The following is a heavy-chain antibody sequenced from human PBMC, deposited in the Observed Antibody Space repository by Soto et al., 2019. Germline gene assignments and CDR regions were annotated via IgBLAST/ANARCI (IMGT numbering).Heavy chain of an antibody. Sequence: SGGSLRLSCAASGFIFSPYGIHWVRQAPGKGLEWVALIRNDGSDKYYAESVTGRFTISRDNSKNTVYLQMNSLRAEDTALYFCARAPRMAPFDIWGQGTMVTVSS. J-gene: IGHJ3*02. V-gene: IGHV3-33*01. CDR1: GFIFSPYG. CDR3: ARAPRMAPFDI. CDR2: IRNDGSDK.